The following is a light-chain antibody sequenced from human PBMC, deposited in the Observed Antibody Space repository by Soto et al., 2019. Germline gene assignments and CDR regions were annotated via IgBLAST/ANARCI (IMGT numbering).Light chain of an antibody. CDR3: SSYTSRRDYV. V-gene: IGLV2-14*01. CDR1: SSDIGGYNY. Sequence: QSALTQPASVSGSPGQSITISCTGTSSDIGGYNYVSWYQQYPGEVPKLMIYEVTNRPSGVSHRFSGSKSGDTASLTISGLQAEDEADYYCSSYTSRRDYVFGTGTKLTVL. J-gene: IGLJ1*01. CDR2: EVT.